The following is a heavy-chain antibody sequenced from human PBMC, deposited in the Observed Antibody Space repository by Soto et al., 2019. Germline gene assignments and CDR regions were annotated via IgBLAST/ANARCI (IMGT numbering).Heavy chain of an antibody. CDR2: ISGSGGST. CDR3: AQDQYYYGSGSPGDYYYGMDV. D-gene: IGHD3-10*01. V-gene: IGHV3-23*01. J-gene: IGHJ6*04. Sequence: GGSLRLSCAASGFTFSSDAMSWVRQAPGKVLEWVSAISGSGGSTYYADSVKGRFTISRDNSNNTLYLQMNSLRAEDTAVYYCAQDQYYYGSGSPGDYYYGMDVWGEGTTVTVSS. CDR1: GFTFSSDA.